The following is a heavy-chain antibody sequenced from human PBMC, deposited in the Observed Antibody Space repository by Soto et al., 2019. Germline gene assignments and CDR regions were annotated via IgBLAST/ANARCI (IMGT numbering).Heavy chain of an antibody. V-gene: IGHV4-59*01. CDR3: ARGTRALITSFFAY. CDR1: GDAINNYY. Sequence: KPSETLSLTCSVSGDAINNYYWSWIRQTPGRGLEWIGCVHESGSTDYNPSLKGRVTISLHTSKSQFSLSLRSATAADTATYYCARGTRALITSFFAYWGQGIPVTVSS. CDR2: VHESGST. D-gene: IGHD1-20*01. J-gene: IGHJ4*02.